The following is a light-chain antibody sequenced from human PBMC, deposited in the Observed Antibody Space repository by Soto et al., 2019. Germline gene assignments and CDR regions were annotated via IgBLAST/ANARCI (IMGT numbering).Light chain of an antibody. CDR3: QQYNNWPPCT. CDR1: QSVSSN. Sequence: EIVMTQSPATLSVSPGERATLSCRASQSVSSNLAWYQQKPGQAPRLLIYGASTRATVIPSRFSGSWSGTEFTLTNTSLQTEDFAVYYCQQYNNWPPCTFGQGTKVEIK. V-gene: IGKV3-15*01. CDR2: GAS. J-gene: IGKJ1*01.